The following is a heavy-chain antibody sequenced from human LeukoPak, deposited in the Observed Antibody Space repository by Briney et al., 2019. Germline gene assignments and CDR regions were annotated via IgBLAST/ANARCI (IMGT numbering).Heavy chain of an antibody. D-gene: IGHD3-3*01. Sequence: GGSLRLSCTASGFTFGDYAMSWFRQAPGKGPEWVGFIRSKAYGGTTEYAASVKGRFTISRDDSKSIAYLQMNSLKTEDTAVYYCTSYPGFGATDFFDYWGQGTLVTVSS. J-gene: IGHJ4*02. CDR1: GFTFGDYA. CDR3: TSYPGFGATDFFDY. V-gene: IGHV3-49*03. CDR2: IRSKAYGGTT.